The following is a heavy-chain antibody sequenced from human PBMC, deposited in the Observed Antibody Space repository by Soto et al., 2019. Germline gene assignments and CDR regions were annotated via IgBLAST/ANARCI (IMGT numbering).Heavy chain of an antibody. Sequence: SETLSLTCTVSGDSVSSSSYYWTWVRQPPGKGLEWIGYISYSGTTDYNPSLQSRVTISIGTSKNQFSLKLTSVTAADTAFYYCARDIRGYSRAFDYWGQGTLVTVSS. CDR2: ISYSGTT. CDR1: GDSVSSSSYY. V-gene: IGHV4-61*01. D-gene: IGHD5-18*01. CDR3: ARDIRGYSRAFDY. J-gene: IGHJ4*02.